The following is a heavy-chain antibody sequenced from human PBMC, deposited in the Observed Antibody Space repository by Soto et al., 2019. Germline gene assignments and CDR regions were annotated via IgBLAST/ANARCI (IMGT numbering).Heavy chain of an antibody. CDR2: IISIFGTS. CDR1: GCTFSSYA. CDR3: ARDLRKRQLVGNYYGMDV. D-gene: IGHD6-13*01. V-gene: IGHV1-69*13. J-gene: IGHJ6*02. Sequence: SAVKVSCQASGCTFSSYAIIRLRQAPGQGIEWMGGIISIFGTSNYAPQFQGGVTITADESKSTAYMELSSLRSEDTVVYYCARDLRKRQLVGNYYGMDVWGQGTTVTVSS.